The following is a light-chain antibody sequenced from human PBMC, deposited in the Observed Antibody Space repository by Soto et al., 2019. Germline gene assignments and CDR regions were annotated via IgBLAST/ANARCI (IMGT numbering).Light chain of an antibody. V-gene: IGLV1-40*01. Sequence: QSVPPQPPSLSGAPGRRVLISCTGSSSNLGAGDYVHWYQQVPGTAPKLRIYGNINRPSGVPDRFSGSKSGTSASLAITGLQADDEADYYCQSYDSSLPVVFGGGTK. CDR2: GNI. J-gene: IGLJ2*01. CDR1: SSNLGAGDY. CDR3: QSYDSSLPVV.